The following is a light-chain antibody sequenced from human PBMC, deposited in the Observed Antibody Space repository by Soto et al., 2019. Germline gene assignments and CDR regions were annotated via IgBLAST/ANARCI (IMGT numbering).Light chain of an antibody. CDR3: CSYASSSTFV. J-gene: IGLJ2*01. Sequence: QSALTQPASVSGSPGQSITISCTGTSSDVGGYNLVSWYQQHPGKAPKVLIYEVTKRPSGFSNRFSGSKSGNTASLTISGLQAEDEADYYCCSYASSSTFVFGGGTKLTVL. CDR1: SSDVGGYNL. CDR2: EVT. V-gene: IGLV2-23*02.